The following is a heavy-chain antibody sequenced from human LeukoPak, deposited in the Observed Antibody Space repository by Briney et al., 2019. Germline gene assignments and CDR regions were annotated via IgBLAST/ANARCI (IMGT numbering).Heavy chain of an antibody. J-gene: IGHJ5*02. CDR3: ARQQYTQWLVPSNWFDP. CDR2: IYYSGST. D-gene: IGHD6-19*01. CDR1: GGSISSSSYY. V-gene: IGHV4-39*01. Sequence: SETLSLTCTVSGGSISSSSYYWGWIRQPPGKGLEWIGSIYYSGSTYYNPSLKSRVTISVDTSKNQFSLKLSSVTAADTVVYYCARQQYTQWLVPSNWFDPWGQGTLVTVSS.